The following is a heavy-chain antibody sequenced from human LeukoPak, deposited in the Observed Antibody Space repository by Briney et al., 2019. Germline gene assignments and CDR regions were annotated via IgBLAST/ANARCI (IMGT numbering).Heavy chain of an antibody. Sequence: SSETLSLTCTVSGGSISSYYWSWIRQPPGKGLEWIGYIYYSGSTNYNPSLKSRVTISVDTSKNQFSLKLSSVTAADTAVYYCARDRKGRNDAFDIWGQGTMVTVSS. J-gene: IGHJ3*02. CDR2: IYYSGST. CDR1: GGSISSYY. V-gene: IGHV4-59*01. CDR3: ARDRKGRNDAFDI.